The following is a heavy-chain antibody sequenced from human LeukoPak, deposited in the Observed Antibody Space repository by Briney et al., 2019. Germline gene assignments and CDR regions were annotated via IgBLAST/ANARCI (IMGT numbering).Heavy chain of an antibody. J-gene: IGHJ6*03. Sequence: GASVKVSCKASGYTFTGYYMHWVRQAPGQGLEWMGCINPNSGGTDYAQKFQGRVTMTRNTSISTAYMELSSLRSEDTAVYYCARGRRMTTLYYYYYYYMDVWGKGTTVTISS. CDR3: ARGRRMTTLYYYYYYYMDV. V-gene: IGHV1-2*02. D-gene: IGHD4-11*01. CDR1: GYTFTGYY. CDR2: INPNSGGT.